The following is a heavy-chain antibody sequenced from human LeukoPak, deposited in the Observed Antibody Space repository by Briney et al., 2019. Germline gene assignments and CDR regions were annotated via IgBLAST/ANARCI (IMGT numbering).Heavy chain of an antibody. D-gene: IGHD4-17*01. Sequence: GGSLRLSCAASGFTFSSYWMSWVRQAPGKGLEWVANIKQDGSEKYHVDSVKGRFTISRDNVKNSLYLQMNSLRAEDPAVYYCARAGTDYGDPLDYWGQGTLVTVSS. CDR2: IKQDGSEK. V-gene: IGHV3-7*01. J-gene: IGHJ4*02. CDR1: GFTFSSYW. CDR3: ARAGTDYGDPLDY.